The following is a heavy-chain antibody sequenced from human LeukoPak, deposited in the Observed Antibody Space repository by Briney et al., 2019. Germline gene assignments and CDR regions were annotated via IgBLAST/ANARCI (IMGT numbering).Heavy chain of an antibody. J-gene: IGHJ4*02. CDR3: ARDGIAVAGFPFDY. Sequence: GGSLRLSCAASGFTFSSYEMNWVRQAPGKGLEWVSYISSSGSTIYYADSVKGRFTISRDNAKNSLYLQMNSLRAEDTAVYYCARDGIAVAGFPFDYWGQGTLVTVSS. V-gene: IGHV3-48*03. D-gene: IGHD6-19*01. CDR2: ISSSGSTI. CDR1: GFTFSSYE.